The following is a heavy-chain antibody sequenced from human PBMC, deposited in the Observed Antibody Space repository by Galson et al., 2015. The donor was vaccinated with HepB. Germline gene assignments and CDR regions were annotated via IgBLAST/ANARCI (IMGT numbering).Heavy chain of an antibody. V-gene: IGHV4-34*01. J-gene: IGHJ4*02. CDR3: ARKVRGYCSSTSCEVDY. D-gene: IGHD2-2*01. CDR2: INHSGST. CDR1: GGSFSGYY. Sequence: ETLSLTCAVYGGSFSGYYWSWIRQPPGKGLEWIGEINHSGSTNYNPSLKSRVTISVDTSKNQFSLKLSSVTAADTAVYYCARKVRGYCSSTSCEVDYWGQGTLVTVSS.